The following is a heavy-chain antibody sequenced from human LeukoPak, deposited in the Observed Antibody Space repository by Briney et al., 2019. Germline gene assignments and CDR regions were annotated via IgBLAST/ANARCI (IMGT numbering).Heavy chain of an antibody. V-gene: IGHV3-33*01. CDR2: VWYDGSNK. J-gene: IGHJ2*01. D-gene: IGHD1-1*01. Sequence: GGSLRLSCAASGFTFSTYGMHWVRQAPGKGLEWVPVVWYDGSNKYYADSVKGRFTISRDNSKNTLYLQMNSLRAEDTAVYYCARDGGPTGTLWYFDLWGRGTLVTVSS. CDR1: GFTFSTYG. CDR3: ARDGGPTGTLWYFDL.